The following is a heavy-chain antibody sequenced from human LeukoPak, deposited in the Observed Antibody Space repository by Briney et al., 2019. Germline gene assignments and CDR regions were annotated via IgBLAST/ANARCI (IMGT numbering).Heavy chain of an antibody. V-gene: IGHV1-24*01. CDR3: ATDTWGDDSSGDTSFDY. CDR2: FDPEDGET. J-gene: IGHJ4*02. Sequence: GASVKVSCKLSGLTGFELNMHWVRQAPGKGLEWMGGFDPEDGETIYAQKFQGRVTMTEDTSTDTAYMELSSLRSEDTAVYYCATDTWGDDSSGDTSFDYWGQGTLVTVSS. D-gene: IGHD3-22*01. CDR1: GLTGFELN.